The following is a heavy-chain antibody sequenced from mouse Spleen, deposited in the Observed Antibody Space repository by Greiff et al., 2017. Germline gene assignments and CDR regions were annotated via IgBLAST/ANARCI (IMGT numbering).Heavy chain of an antibody. CDR3: TLLIYYDYGAFAY. D-gene: IGHD2-4*01. J-gene: IGHJ3*01. Sequence: EVKVVESGGGLVQPGGSMKLSCAASGFTFSDAWMDWVRQPPEKGLEWVAEIRNKANNHATYYAESVKGRFTISRDDSKSSVYLQMNSLRAEDTAIYYCTLLIYYDYGAFAYWGQGTLVTVSA. CDR2: IRNKANNHAT. V-gene: IGHV6-6*01. CDR1: GFTFSDAW.